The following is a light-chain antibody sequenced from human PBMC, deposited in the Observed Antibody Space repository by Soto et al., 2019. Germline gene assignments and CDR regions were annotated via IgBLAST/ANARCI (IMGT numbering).Light chain of an antibody. V-gene: IGLV2-14*01. CDR3: SSYTSSSTLYV. CDR1: SSDVGGYNY. CDR2: DVS. Sequence: QSALTKPASVYGSPGQSITISCTGTSSDVGGYNYVSWYQQHPGKAPKLMIYDVSNRPSGVSNRFSGSKSGNTASLTISGLQAEDEADYYCSSYTSSSTLYVFGTGTKVTVL. J-gene: IGLJ1*01.